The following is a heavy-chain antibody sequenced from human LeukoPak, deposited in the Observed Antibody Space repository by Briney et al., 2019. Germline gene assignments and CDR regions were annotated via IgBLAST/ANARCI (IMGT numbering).Heavy chain of an antibody. Sequence: PGRSLRLSCAASGFTFSSYSMNWVRQAPGKGLEWVSSIISISSYIYYADSVKGRFTISRDNAKNSLYLQMNSLRAEDTAVYYCASSYDSSGYYPTYYFDYWGQGTLVTDSS. V-gene: IGHV3-21*01. CDR1: GFTFSSYS. D-gene: IGHD3-22*01. CDR2: IISISSYI. J-gene: IGHJ4*02. CDR3: ASSYDSSGYYPTYYFDY.